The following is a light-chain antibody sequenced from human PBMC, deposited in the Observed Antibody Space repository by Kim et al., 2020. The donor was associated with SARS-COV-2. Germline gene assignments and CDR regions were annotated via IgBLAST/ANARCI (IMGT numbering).Light chain of an antibody. CDR2: GAS. CDR3: QQYGSSPPYT. J-gene: IGKJ2*01. CDR1: QSVSSSY. V-gene: IGKV3-20*01. Sequence: SPGERATLSCRASQSVSSSYLAWYQQKPGQAPRLLIYGASSRATGIPDRFSGSGSGTDFTLTISRLEPEDFVVYCCQQYGSSPPYTFGQGTKLEI.